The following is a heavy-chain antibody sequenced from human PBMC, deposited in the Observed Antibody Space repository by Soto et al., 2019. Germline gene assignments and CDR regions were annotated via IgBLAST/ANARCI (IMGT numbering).Heavy chain of an antibody. Sequence: GGSVRLSCAASGFTFISYGMHWVRQAPGKGLEWVAVISYDGSNKYYADSVKGRFTISRDNSKNTLYLQMNSLRAEDTAVYYCAKLRTFDNSFSWGQGTLVTVSS. V-gene: IGHV3-30*18. CDR3: AKLRTFDNSFS. CDR2: ISYDGSNK. CDR1: GFTFISYG. D-gene: IGHD1-1*01. J-gene: IGHJ4*02.